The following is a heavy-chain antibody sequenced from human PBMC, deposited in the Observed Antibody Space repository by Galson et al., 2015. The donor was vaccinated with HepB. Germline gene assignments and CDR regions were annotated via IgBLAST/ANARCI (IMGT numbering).Heavy chain of an antibody. D-gene: IGHD1-26*01. V-gene: IGHV1-24*01. J-gene: IGHJ4*02. Sequence: SVKVSCKVSGYTLTELSMHWVRQAPGKGLEWMGGFDPEDGETIYAQKFQGRVTMTEDTSADTAYMELSSLRSEDTAVYYCATTGPLGGSYSFDYWGQGTLVTVSS. CDR3: ATTGPLGGSYSFDY. CDR2: FDPEDGET. CDR1: GYTLTELS.